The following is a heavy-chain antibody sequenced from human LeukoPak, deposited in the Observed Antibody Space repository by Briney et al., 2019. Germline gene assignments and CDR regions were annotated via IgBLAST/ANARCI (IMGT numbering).Heavy chain of an antibody. CDR1: AFTFSSYA. CDR2: ISGDGGNT. Sequence: GGSLRLSCAASAFTFSSYAMHWVRQAPGKGLEYVSAISGDGGNTFYANSVKGRFTISRDNAKNSLYLQMNSLRAEDTAVYYCARGYGSGSYYGYWGQGTLVTVSS. CDR3: ARGYGSGSYYGY. V-gene: IGHV3-64*01. J-gene: IGHJ4*02. D-gene: IGHD3-10*01.